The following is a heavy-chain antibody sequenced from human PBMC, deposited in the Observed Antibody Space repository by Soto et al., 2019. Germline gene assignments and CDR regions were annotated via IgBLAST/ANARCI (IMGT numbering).Heavy chain of an antibody. J-gene: IGHJ6*02. Sequence: QVQLVESGGGVVQPGRSLRLSCAASGFTFSSYAMHWVRQAPGKGLEWVAVLSYDGSNKYYADSVKGRFTISRDNSKNTLYLQMNSLRAEDTAVYYCARPYYYYYGMDVWGQGTTVTVSS. CDR1: GFTFSSYA. CDR3: ARPYYYYYGMDV. CDR2: LSYDGSNK. V-gene: IGHV3-30-3*01.